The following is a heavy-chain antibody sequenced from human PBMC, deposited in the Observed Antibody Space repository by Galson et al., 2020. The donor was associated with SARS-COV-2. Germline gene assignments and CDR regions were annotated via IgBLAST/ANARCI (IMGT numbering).Heavy chain of an antibody. V-gene: IGHV3-7*01. D-gene: IGHD6-19*01. J-gene: IGHJ4*02. CDR1: GFTFQDFW. Sequence: GESLKISCDVSGFTFQDFWMSWFRQAPGKGLEWVANIKGDGSETNYADFVKGRFSISRDNAANLLYLQMNSLRVEDSAVYYCSREGWQGGYWGQGTRVTVSS. CDR2: IKGDGSET. CDR3: SREGWQGGY.